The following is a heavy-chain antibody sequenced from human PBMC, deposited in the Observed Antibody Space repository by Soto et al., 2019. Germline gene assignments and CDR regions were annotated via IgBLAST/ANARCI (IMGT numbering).Heavy chain of an antibody. D-gene: IGHD5-18*01. CDR2: IYYSGST. CDR1: GGSISSYY. CDR3: AGGGANELWSEYNCFDP. J-gene: IGHJ5*02. Sequence: PSETLSLTCTVSGGSISSYYWSWIRQPPGKGLERIGYIYYSGSTHYNPSHKSRVTISIDTSKNQFSLKLSSVTAADTAVYFCAGGGANELWSEYNCFDPWGQGTLVTVSS. V-gene: IGHV4-59*01.